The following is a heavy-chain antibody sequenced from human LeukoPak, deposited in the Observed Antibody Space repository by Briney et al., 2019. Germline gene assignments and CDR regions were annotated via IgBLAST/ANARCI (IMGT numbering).Heavy chain of an antibody. D-gene: IGHD2-15*01. CDR2: ISYDGSNK. V-gene: IGHV3-30-3*01. Sequence: GRSLRLSCAASGFTFSSYAMHWVRQAPGKGLEWVAVISYDGSNKYYADSVKGRFTISRDNSKSTLYLQMNSLRAEDTAVYYCASRVAATLYGMDVWGQGTTVTVSS. CDR1: GFTFSSYA. J-gene: IGHJ6*02. CDR3: ASRVAATLYGMDV.